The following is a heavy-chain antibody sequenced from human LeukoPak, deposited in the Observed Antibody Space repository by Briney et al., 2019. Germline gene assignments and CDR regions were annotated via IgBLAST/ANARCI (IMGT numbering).Heavy chain of an antibody. Sequence: SETLSLTCAVSGGSISSSNWWSWVRQPPGKGLEWIGEIYHGGSTNYNPSLKSRVTISVDKSKNQFSLKLSSVTAADTAVYYCARGGTVSHWYFDLWGRGTLVTVSS. D-gene: IGHD1-7*01. CDR3: ARGGTVSHWYFDL. CDR2: IYHGGST. J-gene: IGHJ2*01. CDR1: GGSISSSNW. V-gene: IGHV4-4*02.